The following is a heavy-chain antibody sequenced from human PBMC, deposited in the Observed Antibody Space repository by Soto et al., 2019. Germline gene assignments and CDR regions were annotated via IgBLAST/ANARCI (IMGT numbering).Heavy chain of an antibody. CDR1: GGTFSTFG. V-gene: IGHV1-69*13. CDR2: IIPFFGTA. D-gene: IGHD3-16*01. J-gene: IGHJ4*02. CDR3: ARTPPMDSGDKYYFDF. Sequence: SVKDSCKASGGTFSTFGISWVRQAPGQGLEWMGGIIPFFGTANYAQKFQDRVTITADESTSTVYMDLRSLRSEDTAIYYCARTPPMDSGDKYYFDFWGQGALVTVSS.